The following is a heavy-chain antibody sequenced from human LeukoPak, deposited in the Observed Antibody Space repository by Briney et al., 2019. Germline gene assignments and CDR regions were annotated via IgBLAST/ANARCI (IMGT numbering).Heavy chain of an antibody. CDR2: ISGDGANE. CDR3: AKRSGAPNNFDY. V-gene: IGHV3-43*02. Sequence: PGGSLRLSCATSGFAFDEHAMHWVRQVPGRGLEWVSLISGDGANEYYADSVKGRFTISRDNSRNPLFLQMNSLRTEDTAFYFCAKRSGAPNNFDYWGQGVLVTVSS. CDR1: GFAFDEHA. J-gene: IGHJ4*02. D-gene: IGHD1-1*01.